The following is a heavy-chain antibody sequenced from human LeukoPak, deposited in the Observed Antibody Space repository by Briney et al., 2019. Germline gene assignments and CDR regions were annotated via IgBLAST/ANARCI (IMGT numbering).Heavy chain of an antibody. V-gene: IGHV1-2*02. J-gene: IGHJ3*02. CDR1: GYTFTGYY. CDR3: ARDKYPTSGWTNTMGAFDI. D-gene: IGHD6-19*01. CDR2: INPNSGGT. Sequence: ASVKVSCKASGYTFTGYYMHWVRQAPGQGLEWMGWINPNSGGTNYAQKFQGRVTMTRDTSISTAYMELSRLRSDDTAVYYCARDKYPTSGWTNTMGAFDIWGQGTMVTVSS.